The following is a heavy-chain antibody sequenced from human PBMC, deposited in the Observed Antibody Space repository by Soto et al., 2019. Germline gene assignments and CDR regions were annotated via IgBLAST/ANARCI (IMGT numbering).Heavy chain of an antibody. J-gene: IGHJ6*03. Sequence: EVQLLESGGGLVQPGGSLRLSCAASGYTFSSYAMSWVRQAPGKGLEWVSAIIGSGGNTYHADSVKGRLSISRDNSKNTLYLHMNSLRVEDTAVYYCAKSVSQYYLYHFMDVWGKGTTVTVSS. CDR2: IIGSGGNT. V-gene: IGHV3-23*01. CDR1: GYTFSSYA. CDR3: AKSVSQYYLYHFMDV.